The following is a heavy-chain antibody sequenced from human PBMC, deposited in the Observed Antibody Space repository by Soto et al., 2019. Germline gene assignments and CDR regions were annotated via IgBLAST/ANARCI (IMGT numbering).Heavy chain of an antibody. Sequence: PGGSLRLSCSASGFSFSRFVMSWVRQAPGKGLEWVADITDSGYTSKEADSVKGRFTISRVNAKNTMYLQMNSLRAEDTAVYYCAKLSYPNMVRGFFDYWGQGTLVTVSS. V-gene: IGHV3-23*01. CDR1: GFSFSRFV. CDR2: ITDSGYTS. CDR3: AKLSYPNMVRGFFDY. J-gene: IGHJ4*02. D-gene: IGHD3-10*01.